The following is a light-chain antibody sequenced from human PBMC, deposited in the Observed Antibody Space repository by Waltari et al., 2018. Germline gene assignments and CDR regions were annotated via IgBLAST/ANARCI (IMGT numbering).Light chain of an antibody. CDR2: DVS. V-gene: IGLV2-14*03. Sequence: QSALTQPASVSGSPGPSITLSCPGTSSDVGGYNYVPWYQQHPGRAPKVMIYDVSNRPSGVSNRFSGSKSGNTASLTISGLQAEDEADYYCSSFTGSSTLVFGGGTKLTVL. CDR3: SSFTGSSTLV. CDR1: SSDVGGYNY. J-gene: IGLJ2*01.